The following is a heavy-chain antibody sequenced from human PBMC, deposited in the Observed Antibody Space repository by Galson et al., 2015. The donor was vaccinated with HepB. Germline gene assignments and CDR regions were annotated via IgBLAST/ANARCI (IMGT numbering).Heavy chain of an antibody. CDR2: ISYDGSNE. CDR3: AKANIVVVPAAYSDY. CDR1: GFTFSSYG. Sequence: SLRLSCAASGFTFSSYGMHWVRQAPGKGLEWVAVISYDGSNEYYADSVKGRFTISRDNSKNTVYLQMNSLRAEDTAVYYCAKANIVVVPAAYSDYWGQGTLVTVSP. D-gene: IGHD2-2*01. V-gene: IGHV3-30*18. J-gene: IGHJ4*02.